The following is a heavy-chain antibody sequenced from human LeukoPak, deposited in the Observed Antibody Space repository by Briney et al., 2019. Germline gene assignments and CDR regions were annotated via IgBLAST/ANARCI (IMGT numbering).Heavy chain of an antibody. Sequence: GGALRLSCAASGFTPSSYSIKWGRPAPGEGLGGVSSISSSGDYIYYADSVKGRFTISRDNARNSLYLQMNSLRVEDTAVYYCARARWFGEPPVKLDYWGQGTLVTVSS. D-gene: IGHD3-10*01. CDR3: ARARWFGEPPVKLDY. CDR2: ISSSGDYI. V-gene: IGHV3-21*01. J-gene: IGHJ4*02. CDR1: GFTPSSYS.